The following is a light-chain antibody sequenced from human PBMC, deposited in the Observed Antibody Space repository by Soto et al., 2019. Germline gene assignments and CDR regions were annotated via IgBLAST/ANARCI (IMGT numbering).Light chain of an antibody. Sequence: DIQMTQSPSTLSASIGDRVTVTCRASQIIRRWLAWYQQKPGKAPQLLISDASTLETGVPSRFSGSGSGTEFPLTISSLLPDDSATYYCQQYNEFPYTFGQGTKLEI. J-gene: IGKJ2*01. V-gene: IGKV1-5*01. CDR2: DAS. CDR3: QQYNEFPYT. CDR1: QIIRRW.